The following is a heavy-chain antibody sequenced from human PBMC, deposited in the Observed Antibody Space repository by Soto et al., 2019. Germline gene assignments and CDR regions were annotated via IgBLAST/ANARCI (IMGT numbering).Heavy chain of an antibody. V-gene: IGHV4-30-2*01. Sequence: SETLSLTCAVSGGSISSGGYSWSWIRQPPGKGLEWIGYIYHSGSTYYNPSLKSRVTISVDNSKNTLYLQMNSLRAEDTAVYYCARDYLVVPHRVIDYWGQGTLVTVSS. CDR1: GGSISSGGYS. J-gene: IGHJ4*02. CDR2: IYHSGST. CDR3: ARDYLVVPHRVIDY. D-gene: IGHD2-2*01.